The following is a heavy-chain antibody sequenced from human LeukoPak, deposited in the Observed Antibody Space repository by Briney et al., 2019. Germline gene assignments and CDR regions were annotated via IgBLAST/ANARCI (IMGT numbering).Heavy chain of an antibody. J-gene: IGHJ3*02. CDR2: IDYSGST. CDR3: ASISSGGGDAFDI. CDR1: GGSISSFY. Sequence: KPSETLSLTCTVSGGSISSFYWSWIRQPPGKGLEWIGYIDYSGSTNYNPSLKSRVTISVDTSKNQFSLKLSSVTAADTAVYYCASISSGGGDAFDIWGQGTMVTVSS. D-gene: IGHD6-19*01. V-gene: IGHV4-59*01.